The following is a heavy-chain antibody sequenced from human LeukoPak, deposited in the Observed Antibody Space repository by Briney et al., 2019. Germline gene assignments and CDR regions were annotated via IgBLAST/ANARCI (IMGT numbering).Heavy chain of an antibody. Sequence: ASVKVSCKASGYTFTSSEISWVRQAPGQGLEWIGWISPYSGRTTYEHKFQGRVTLTTDRPTSTAHMELRSLRPDDTAVYYCARQNHPMGYSYKYYMDVWGKGTTVTVSS. CDR2: ISPYSGRT. D-gene: IGHD5-12*01. V-gene: IGHV1-18*01. CDR3: ARQNHPMGYSYKYYMDV. CDR1: GYTFTSSE. J-gene: IGHJ6*03.